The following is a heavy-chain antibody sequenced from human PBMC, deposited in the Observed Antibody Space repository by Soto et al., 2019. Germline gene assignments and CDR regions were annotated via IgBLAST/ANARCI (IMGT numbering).Heavy chain of an antibody. D-gene: IGHD3-10*01. CDR3: ARSIADGHYYMDV. Sequence: PGGSLRLSCAASGFAFSRYSVNWVRQAPGKGLEWISYISSSSNTIYTADSVKGRFTISRDNAKGSLYLQMTSLRDEDTAVYYCARSIADGHYYMDVWGQGTTVTVSS. CDR1: GFAFSRYS. V-gene: IGHV3-48*02. CDR2: ISSSSNTI. J-gene: IGHJ6*02.